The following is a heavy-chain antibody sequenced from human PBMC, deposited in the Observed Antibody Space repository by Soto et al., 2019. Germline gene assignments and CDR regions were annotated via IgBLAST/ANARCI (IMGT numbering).Heavy chain of an antibody. D-gene: IGHD1-26*01. V-gene: IGHV3-33*01. Sequence: QVQLVESGGGVVQLGRSLRLSCAASGFTFSSYGMHWVRQAPGKGLEWVAVIWYDGSNKYYADSVKGRFTISRDNSKNTLYLQMNSLRAEDTAVYYCARDGGGSYYHDYWGQGTLVTVSS. CDR3: ARDGGGSYYHDY. CDR2: IWYDGSNK. CDR1: GFTFSSYG. J-gene: IGHJ4*02.